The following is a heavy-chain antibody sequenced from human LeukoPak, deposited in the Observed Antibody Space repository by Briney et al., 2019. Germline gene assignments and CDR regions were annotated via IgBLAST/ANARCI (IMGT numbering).Heavy chain of an antibody. V-gene: IGHV3-48*01. CDR2: IVSSGDTI. J-gene: IGHJ6*03. Sequence: GGSLRLSCAASGFTFSSPAMSWVRQAPGKGLEWVSYIVSSGDTIYYADSVKGRFTISRDNAKNSLYLQMNSLRADDTAVYYCARFAAGGSYYYYMDVWGKGTTVTVSS. CDR1: GFTFSSPA. CDR3: ARFAAGGSYYYYMDV. D-gene: IGHD6-25*01.